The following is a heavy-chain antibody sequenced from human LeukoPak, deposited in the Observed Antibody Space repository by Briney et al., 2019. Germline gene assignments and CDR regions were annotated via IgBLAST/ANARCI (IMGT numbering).Heavy chain of an antibody. CDR3: ARESRDVYNLYYFDY. Sequence: ASVKVSCKASRGTFSSYAISWVRQAPGQGLEWMGGIIPIFGTANYAQKFQGRVTITTDESTSTAYMELSSLRSEDTAVYYCARESRDVYNLYYFDYWGQGTLVTVSS. V-gene: IGHV1-69*05. CDR1: RGTFSSYA. CDR2: IIPIFGTA. J-gene: IGHJ4*02. D-gene: IGHD5-24*01.